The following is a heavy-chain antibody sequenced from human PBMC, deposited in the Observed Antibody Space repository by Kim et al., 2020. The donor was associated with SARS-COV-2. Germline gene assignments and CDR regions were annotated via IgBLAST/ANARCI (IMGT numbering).Heavy chain of an antibody. Sequence: GGSLRLSCSASGFTFSTYAMYWVRQAPGXGXEYVSSISRSGRTIYYAASMNGRSTISRDNSKNMLFLQVSSLRPEDTAVYYSVKEVMPTSGTNYFDYWG. D-gene: IGHD2-8*01. CDR2: ISRSGRTI. V-gene: IGHV3-64D*09. CDR3: VKEVMPTSGTNYFDY. CDR1: GFTFSTYA. J-gene: IGHJ4*01.